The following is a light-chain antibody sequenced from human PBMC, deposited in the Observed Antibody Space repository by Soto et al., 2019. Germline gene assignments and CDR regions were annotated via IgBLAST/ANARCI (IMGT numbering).Light chain of an antibody. CDR3: SSYAGSSNV. Sequence: QSALTHPPSASGSPGQSVAISCSGTSSDVGGYNYVSWYQQHPGKAPKLTIYEVNKRPSGVPDRFSGSKSGNTASLTVSGLQAEDEADYYCSSYAGSSNVFGTGTKVTVL. J-gene: IGLJ1*01. CDR2: EVN. V-gene: IGLV2-8*01. CDR1: SSDVGGYNY.